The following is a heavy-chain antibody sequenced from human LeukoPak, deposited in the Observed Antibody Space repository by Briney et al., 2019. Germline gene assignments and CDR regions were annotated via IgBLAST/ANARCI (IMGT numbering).Heavy chain of an antibody. J-gene: IGHJ4*02. V-gene: IGHV3-74*01. CDR2: INSDGSNT. D-gene: IGHD2-15*01. CDR3: VAFKAGSSPY. Sequence: PGGSLRLSCAASGFTFSSYWMHWVRQGPGTGLVWVSRINSDGSNTRYADSVKGRLTISRDNAKNTVSLQMNSLRAEDTAVYYCVAFKAGSSPYWGQGTLVTVSS. CDR1: GFTFSSYW.